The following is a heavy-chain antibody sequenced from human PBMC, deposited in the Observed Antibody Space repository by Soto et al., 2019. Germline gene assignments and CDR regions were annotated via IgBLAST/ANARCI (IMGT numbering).Heavy chain of an antibody. CDR1: GYTFTSYA. J-gene: IGHJ6*02. V-gene: IGHV1-3*01. CDR3: AREFLGNYYYYYGMDV. Sequence: ASVKISCKASGYTFTSYAMHWVRQAPGQRLEWMGWISAGNGNTNYAQKLQGRVTMTTDTSTGTAYMELRSLRSDDTAVYYCAREFLGNYYYYYGMDVWGQGTTVTVSS. CDR2: ISAGNGNT.